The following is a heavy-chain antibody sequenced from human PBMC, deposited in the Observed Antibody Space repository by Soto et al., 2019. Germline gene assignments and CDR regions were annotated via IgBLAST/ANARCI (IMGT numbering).Heavy chain of an antibody. CDR1: GYIFIDYW. D-gene: IGHD2-15*01. J-gene: IGHJ4*02. V-gene: IGHV5-51*01. CDR2: VYPRDSDT. CDR3: ARPPLPGYSIHFNS. Sequence: PGESLKISCMASGYIFIDYWIGWVRQMPGKGLEWMGIVYPRDSDTRYSPSFQGQVTISADRSTGTAFLQWRGLKASDTALYYCARPPLPGYSIHFNSWGQGTLVTVSS.